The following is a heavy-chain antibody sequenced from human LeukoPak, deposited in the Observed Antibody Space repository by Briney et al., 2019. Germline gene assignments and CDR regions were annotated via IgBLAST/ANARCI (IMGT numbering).Heavy chain of an antibody. CDR3: ARDGGSGYGDYTYDAFDI. V-gene: IGHV3-21*01. D-gene: IGHD4-17*01. CDR1: GFTLSSYS. CDR2: ISSSSSYI. J-gene: IGHJ3*02. Sequence: PGGSLRLSCAASGFTLSSYSMNWVRQAPGKGLEWVSSISSSSSYIYYADSVKGRFTISRDNAKNSLYLQMNSLRAEDTAVYYCARDGGSGYGDYTYDAFDIWGQGTMVTVSS.